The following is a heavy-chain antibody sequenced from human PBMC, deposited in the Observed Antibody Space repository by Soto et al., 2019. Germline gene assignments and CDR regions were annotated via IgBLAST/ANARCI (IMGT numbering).Heavy chain of an antibody. Sequence: XGSLRLSCSAAGVTFSSYAMNWVRQTQEKGLEWVSSISSTSSYTHYSDSVKGRFTISRDNANNSLFLQMNSLRAEDTATYYCARDLALAGNYWGQGVLVTVSS. V-gene: IGHV3-21*01. CDR3: ARDLALAGNY. CDR1: GVTFSSYA. D-gene: IGHD6-19*01. J-gene: IGHJ4*02. CDR2: ISSTSSYT.